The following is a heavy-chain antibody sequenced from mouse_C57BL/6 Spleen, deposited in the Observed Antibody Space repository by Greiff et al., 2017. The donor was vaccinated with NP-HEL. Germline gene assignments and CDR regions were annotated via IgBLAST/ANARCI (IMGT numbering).Heavy chain of an antibody. Sequence: QVQLKQSGAELVRPGASVTLSCKASGYTFTDYEMHWVKQTPVHGLEWIGAIDPETGGTAYNQKFKGKAILTADKSSSTAYMELRSLTSEDSAVYYCTRSLYGSSYGYFDYWGQGTTLTVSS. CDR3: TRSLYGSSYGYFDY. V-gene: IGHV1-15*01. CDR1: GYTFTDYE. CDR2: IDPETGGT. D-gene: IGHD1-1*01. J-gene: IGHJ2*01.